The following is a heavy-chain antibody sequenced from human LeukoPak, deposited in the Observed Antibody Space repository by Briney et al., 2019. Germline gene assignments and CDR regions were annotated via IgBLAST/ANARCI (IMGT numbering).Heavy chain of an antibody. J-gene: IGHJ4*02. D-gene: IGHD1-26*01. CDR3: ARDVGATPGYFDY. Sequence: SETLSLTCAVYGGSFSGYYWSWIRQPPGKGLEWIGEINHSGSTNYNPSLKSRVTISVDTSKNQLSLKLSSVTAADTAVYYCARDVGATPGYFDYWGQGTLVTVSS. CDR2: INHSGST. V-gene: IGHV4-34*01. CDR1: GGSFSGYY.